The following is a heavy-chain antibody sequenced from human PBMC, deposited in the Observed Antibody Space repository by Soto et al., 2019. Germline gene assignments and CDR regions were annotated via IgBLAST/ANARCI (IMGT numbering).Heavy chain of an antibody. CDR2: INHSGST. Sequence: PSETLSLTCAVYGGSFSGYYWSWIRQPPGKGLEWSGEINHSGSTNYNPSLKSRVTISVDTSKNQFSLKLSSVTAADTAVYYCARGFYDFWSGYFLRVPASTFDYWGQGTLVTVSS. V-gene: IGHV4-34*01. CDR1: GGSFSGYY. J-gene: IGHJ4*02. CDR3: ARGFYDFWSGYFLRVPASTFDY. D-gene: IGHD3-3*01.